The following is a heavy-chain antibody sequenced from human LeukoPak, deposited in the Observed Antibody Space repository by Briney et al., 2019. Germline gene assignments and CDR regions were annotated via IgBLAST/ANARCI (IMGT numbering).Heavy chain of an antibody. V-gene: IGHV3-53*04. Sequence: GGSLRLSCAASGFTVSSNHMNWVRQAPGKGLEWVSVIDNGGRTYYADSVKGRFTISRHNSKNTLYLQMNSLRAEDTAVYYCATKRPNYDYVWGALTLGDAFDIWGQGTMVTVSS. D-gene: IGHD3-16*01. J-gene: IGHJ3*02. CDR2: IDNGGRT. CDR1: GFTVSSNH. CDR3: ATKRPNYDYVWGALTLGDAFDI.